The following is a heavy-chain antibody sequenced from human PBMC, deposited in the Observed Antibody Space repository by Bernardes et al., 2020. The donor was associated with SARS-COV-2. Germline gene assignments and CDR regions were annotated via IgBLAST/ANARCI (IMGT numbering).Heavy chain of an antibody. D-gene: IGHD1-26*01. CDR1: GFTFSSYA. CDR2: ISGSGGST. CDR3: AKAIREITSWSYGLLDY. Sequence: GGSLRLSRAASGFTFSSYAMSWVRQAPGKGLEWVSAISGSGGSTYYADSVKGRFTISRDNSKNTLYLQMNSLRAEDTAVYYCAKAIREITSWSYGLLDYWGQGTLVTVSS. V-gene: IGHV3-23*01. J-gene: IGHJ4*02.